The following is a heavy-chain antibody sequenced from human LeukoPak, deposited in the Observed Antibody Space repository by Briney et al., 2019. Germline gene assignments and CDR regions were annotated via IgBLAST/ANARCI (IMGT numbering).Heavy chain of an antibody. D-gene: IGHD3-9*01. CDR2: NSYDGGST. CDR3: VKDSGILRYFDWGTGPDY. V-gene: IGHV3-64*03. Sequence: QPEGPLRLSCSASGFTFSSYAMHWVRQAPGKGLEYVSANSYDGGSTYYADSVKGRFTISRDNSKNTLYLQISSLRAGDTAVYYCVKDSGILRYFDWGTGPDYWGQGTLATLPS. J-gene: IGHJ4*02. CDR1: GFTFSSYA.